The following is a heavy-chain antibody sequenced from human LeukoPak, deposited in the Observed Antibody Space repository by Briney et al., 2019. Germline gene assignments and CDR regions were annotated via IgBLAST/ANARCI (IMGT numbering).Heavy chain of an antibody. V-gene: IGHV3-30-3*01. J-gene: IGHJ4*02. CDR3: AREAGTSTQYYFDY. Sequence: PGRSLRLSCAASGFTFSSYAMHWVRQAPGKGLEWVAVISYDGSNKYYADSVKGRFTISRDNSKNTLYLQMSSLRAEDTAVYYCAREAGTSTQYYFDYWGQGTLVTVSS. D-gene: IGHD6-13*01. CDR1: GFTFSSYA. CDR2: ISYDGSNK.